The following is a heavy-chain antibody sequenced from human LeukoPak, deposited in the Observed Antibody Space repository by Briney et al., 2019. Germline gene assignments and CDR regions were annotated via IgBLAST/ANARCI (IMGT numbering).Heavy chain of an antibody. D-gene: IGHD3-10*01. V-gene: IGHV6-1*01. CDR3: AREAGSHMRPYNWFDP. CDR2: TYYRSKWYN. CDR1: GDSVSSNSAA. Sequence: SQTLSLTCDISGDSVSSNSAAWNWIRQSPSRGLEWLGRTYYRSKWYNDYAVSVKSRITINPDTSKNQFSLQLNSVTPEDTAVYYCAREAGSHMRPYNWFDPWGQGTLVTVSS. J-gene: IGHJ5*02.